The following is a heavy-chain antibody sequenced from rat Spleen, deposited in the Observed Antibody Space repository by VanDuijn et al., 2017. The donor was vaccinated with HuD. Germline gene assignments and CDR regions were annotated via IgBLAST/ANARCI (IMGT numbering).Heavy chain of an antibody. J-gene: IGHJ2*01. D-gene: IGHD1-11*01. CDR2: ITNASGRT. Sequence: EVQLVESGGGLVQPGRSLKLSCAASGFTFSDYNMAWVRQSPKKGLEWVASITNASGRTYYPDSVKGRFTISRDTAQNTLYLQMDSLRSEDTATYYCSRGGATRFDYWGQGVMVTVSS. V-gene: IGHV5S10*01. CDR3: SRGGATRFDY. CDR1: GFTFSDYN.